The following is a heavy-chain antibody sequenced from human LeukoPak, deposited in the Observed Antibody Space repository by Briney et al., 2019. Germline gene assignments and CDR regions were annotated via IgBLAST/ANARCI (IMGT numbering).Heavy chain of an antibody. V-gene: IGHV3-74*01. CDR2: ISNDGSRS. CDR3: GRDSGGPDY. Sequence: GGSLRLSCAASGCTFSNHWMHWVRHAPGKGLVLVSDISNDGSRSSYADSVKGRFTISRDNAKNTLYLQMSSLRVEDTAMYYSGRDSGGPDYWGQGTLVSVSS. CDR1: GCTFSNHW. D-gene: IGHD2-15*01. J-gene: IGHJ4*02.